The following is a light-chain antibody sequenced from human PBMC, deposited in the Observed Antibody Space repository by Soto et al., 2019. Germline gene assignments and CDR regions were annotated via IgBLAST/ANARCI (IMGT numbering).Light chain of an antibody. V-gene: IGLV2-23*01. CDR1: VGTYGV. CDR2: DGT. J-gene: IGLJ1*01. CDR3: SLDAGPNTYV. Sequence: QSVLAQPTSVSGSPGQSITISCNDVGTYGVVSWYQQHPGKVPKLMIYDGTQRPSAVSDRLSGSKSANTASLTISGLQGEDEADYYCSLDAGPNTYVFGTGTKVTVL.